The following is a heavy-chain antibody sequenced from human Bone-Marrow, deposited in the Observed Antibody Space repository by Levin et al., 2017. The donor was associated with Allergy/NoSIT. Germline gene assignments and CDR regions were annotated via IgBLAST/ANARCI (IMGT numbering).Heavy chain of an antibody. Sequence: ASVKVSCKASGYTFSNYAINWVRQAPGQGLEWMGGIDTNTGKPTYPQGFTGQYDVSLDTSVSTAFLQISSLRAEDTAVYYCARGVRSSSSWYDSWGQGTLVPVSS. J-gene: IGHJ5*01. CDR1: GYTFSNYA. CDR2: IDTNTGKP. V-gene: IGHV7-4-1*02. CDR3: ARGVRSSSSWYDS. D-gene: IGHD6-13*01.